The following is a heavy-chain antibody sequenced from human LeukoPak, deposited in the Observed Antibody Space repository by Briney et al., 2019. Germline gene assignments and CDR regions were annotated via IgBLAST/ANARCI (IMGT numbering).Heavy chain of an antibody. CDR3: AASLPNIVVVPATKGPFGY. V-gene: IGHV3-23*01. D-gene: IGHD2-2*01. CDR2: VSGSGGNV. CDR1: GFTFSSYT. J-gene: IGHJ4*02. Sequence: GGSLRLSCAASGFTFSSYTMSWVRQAPGKGLEWVSGVSGSGGNVHYADSVKGRFTISRDNSKNTLYLQMNSLRAEDTAVYYCAASLPNIVVVPATKGPFGYWGQGALVTVSS.